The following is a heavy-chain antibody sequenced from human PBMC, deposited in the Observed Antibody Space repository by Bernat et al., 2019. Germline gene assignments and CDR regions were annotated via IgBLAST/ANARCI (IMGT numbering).Heavy chain of an antibody. CDR3: ARGSHRPTWIQDYYYGMDV. V-gene: IGHV3-30-3*01. Sequence: QVQLVESGGGVVQPGRSLRLSCAASGFTFSSYAMHWVRQAPGKGLEWVAVISYDGSNKYYAGSVKGRFTISRDNSKNTRYLQMNSLRAEDTAVYYCARGSHRPTWIQDYYYGMDVWGQGTTVTVSS. J-gene: IGHJ6*02. CDR1: GFTFSSYA. D-gene: IGHD5-18*01. CDR2: ISYDGSNK.